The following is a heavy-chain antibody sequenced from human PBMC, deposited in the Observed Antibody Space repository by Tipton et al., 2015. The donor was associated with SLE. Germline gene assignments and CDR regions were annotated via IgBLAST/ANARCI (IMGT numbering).Heavy chain of an antibody. Sequence: TLSLTCAVYGGSFSGYYWSWIRQPPGKGLEWIGEINHSGSTNYNPSLKSRVTISVDTSKKQFSLKLSSVTAVDTAVYFCARVTIVGGSYYMDVWGKGTTVTVSS. CDR1: GGSFSGYY. J-gene: IGHJ6*03. V-gene: IGHV4-34*01. CDR3: ARVTIVGGSYYMDV. CDR2: INHSGST. D-gene: IGHD3-3*01.